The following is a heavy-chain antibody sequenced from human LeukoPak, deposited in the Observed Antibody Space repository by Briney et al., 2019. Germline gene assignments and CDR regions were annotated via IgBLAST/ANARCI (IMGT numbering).Heavy chain of an antibody. Sequence: SETLSLTCTVSGGAIRSHYWNWIRQPAGKGLEWIGRIYSSGYTNDNPFLKSRITMSVDMSKNQFSLRLNSVTAADTAVYYCARGEHSIDSWGQGMLVTASS. V-gene: IGHV4-4*07. J-gene: IGHJ4*02. CDR3: ARGEHSIDS. CDR1: GGAIRSHY. D-gene: IGHD1/OR15-1a*01. CDR2: IYSSGYT.